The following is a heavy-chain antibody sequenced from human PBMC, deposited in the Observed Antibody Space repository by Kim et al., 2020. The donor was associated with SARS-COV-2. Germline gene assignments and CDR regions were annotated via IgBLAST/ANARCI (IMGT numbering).Heavy chain of an antibody. D-gene: IGHD6-13*01. CDR1: GGSISSYY. V-gene: IGHV4-4*07. CDR3: ARSSSGGMAAAAYNWFDP. CDR2: IYTSGST. J-gene: IGHJ5*02. Sequence: SETLSLTCTVSGGSISSYYWSWIRQPAGKGLEWIGRIYTSGSTNYNPSLKSRVTMSVDTSKNQFSLKLSSVTAADTAVYYCARSSSGGMAAAAYNWFDPWGQGTLVTVSS.